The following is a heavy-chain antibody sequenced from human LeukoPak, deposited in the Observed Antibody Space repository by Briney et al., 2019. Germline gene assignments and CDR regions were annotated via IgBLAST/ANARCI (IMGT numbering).Heavy chain of an antibody. Sequence: GGSLRLSCAASGFTFSDYYMSWFRQAPGKGLECISYISQSGDTIYYADSVKGRFTISRGNAKGSLYVQMNSLRAEDTAVYYCVRVRGSYAFDFWGQGTPVIVSS. D-gene: IGHD1-26*01. V-gene: IGHV3-11*01. CDR2: ISQSGDTI. CDR3: VRVRGSYAFDF. J-gene: IGHJ4*02. CDR1: GFTFSDYY.